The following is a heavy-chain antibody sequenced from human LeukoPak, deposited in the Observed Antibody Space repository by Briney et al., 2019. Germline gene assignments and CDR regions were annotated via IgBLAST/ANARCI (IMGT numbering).Heavy chain of an antibody. D-gene: IGHD6-13*01. CDR3: AKAGYSSSWPLDY. V-gene: IGHV3-23*01. CDR2: LSGSGSTT. Sequence: EGSLRLSCAASGFTFSSDGMSWVRQAPGKGLEWVSALSGSGSTTYYADSVKGRFTISRDNSKNTLFLEMNSLRVEDTAVYYCAKAGYSSSWPLDYWGQGTQVTVSS. J-gene: IGHJ4*02. CDR1: GFTFSSDG.